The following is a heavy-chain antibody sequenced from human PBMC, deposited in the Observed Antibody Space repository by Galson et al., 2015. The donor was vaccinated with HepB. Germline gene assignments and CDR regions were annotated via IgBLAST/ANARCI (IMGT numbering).Heavy chain of an antibody. CDR1: GITFGEYA. D-gene: IGHD1-26*01. J-gene: IGHJ5*02. CDR3: ARALGGNYYSSWFDP. Sequence: SLRLSCAVSGITFGEYALNWVRQAPGKGLEWVGFIRSKAFGELTDYAASVKGRFIISRDDSKSIAYLQINRLKTDDTAVYYCARALGGNYYSSWFDPWGQGTLVTVSS. CDR2: IRSKAFGELT. V-gene: IGHV3-49*04.